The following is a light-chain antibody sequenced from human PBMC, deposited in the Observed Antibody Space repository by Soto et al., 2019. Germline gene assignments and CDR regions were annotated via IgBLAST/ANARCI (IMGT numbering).Light chain of an antibody. V-gene: IGKV3-20*01. J-gene: IGKJ4*01. CDR3: QQYGSSPPLT. Sequence: EIVLTHSPGTLSLSPGERATRSCRASQSVSSSYLAWYQQKPGQAPRLLIYGASSRATGIPDRFSGSGSGTDFTLTISRLEPEDFAVYYCQQYGSSPPLTFGGGTKVDI. CDR2: GAS. CDR1: QSVSSSY.